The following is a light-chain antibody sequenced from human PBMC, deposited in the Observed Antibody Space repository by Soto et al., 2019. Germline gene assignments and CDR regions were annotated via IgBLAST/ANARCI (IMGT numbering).Light chain of an antibody. CDR3: QQYNSYPWT. Sequence: DIQITQSPSTLSASVGDRVTITCRASQSISSWLAWYQQKPGKAHKLLIYDASSLESGVPSRFSGSGSGTEFTITISSLQPDDFATYYCQQYNSYPWTFGQGTKVEIK. V-gene: IGKV1-5*01. CDR1: QSISSW. CDR2: DAS. J-gene: IGKJ1*01.